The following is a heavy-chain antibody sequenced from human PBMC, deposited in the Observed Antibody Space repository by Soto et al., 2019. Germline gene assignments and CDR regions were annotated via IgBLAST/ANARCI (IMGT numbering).Heavy chain of an antibody. CDR3: ARDDYGMDV. Sequence: SETLSLTCTVSGGTISIGGYSLTWVRQSPGKGLEWIGYTYQSGSAYYNPSLKSRVTISVDRFKNQFSLNLTSVTAADTAVYYCARDDYGMDVWGQGTTVTVSS. CDR1: GGTISIGGYS. V-gene: IGHV4-30-2*06. J-gene: IGHJ6*02. CDR2: TYQSGSA.